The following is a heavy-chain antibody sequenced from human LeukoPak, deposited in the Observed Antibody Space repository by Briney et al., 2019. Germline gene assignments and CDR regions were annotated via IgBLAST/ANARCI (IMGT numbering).Heavy chain of an antibody. J-gene: IGHJ5*02. CDR3: ARGGYSYGFSSNWFDP. CDR2: INPNSGGT. CDR1: GYTFTGYY. V-gene: IGHV1-2*02. D-gene: IGHD5-18*01. Sequence: ASVKVSCKASGYTFTGYYMHWVRQAPGQGLEWMGWINPNSGGTNYAQKFQGRVTMTRDTSISTAYMELSRLRSDDTAVYYCARGGYSYGFSSNWFDPWGQGTLVTVSS.